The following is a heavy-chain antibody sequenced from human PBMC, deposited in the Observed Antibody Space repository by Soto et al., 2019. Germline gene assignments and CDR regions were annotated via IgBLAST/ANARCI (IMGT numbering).Heavy chain of an antibody. J-gene: IGHJ4*02. CDR3: ARDRGPNYYGSGSYYSPFDY. D-gene: IGHD3-10*01. CDR1: GFTFSSYG. CDR2: IWYDGSNK. Sequence: GGSLRLSCAASGFTFSSYGMHWVRQAPGKGLEWVAVIWYDGSNKYYADSVKGRFTISRDNSKNTLYLQMNSLRAEDTAVYYCARDRGPNYYGSGSYYSPFDYWGQGTLVTVSS. V-gene: IGHV3-33*01.